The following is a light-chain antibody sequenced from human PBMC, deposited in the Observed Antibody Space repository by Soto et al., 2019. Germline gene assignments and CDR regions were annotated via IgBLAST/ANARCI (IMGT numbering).Light chain of an antibody. CDR3: QTWDTGATVV. CDR1: SGHISYA. V-gene: IGLV4-69*01. CDR2: LSSDGSH. J-gene: IGLJ2*01. Sequence: QPVLTQSPSASASLGASVKLTCTLSSGHISYAIAWHQQQPEKGPRYLMKLSSDGSHSKGDGIPDRFSGSSSGAERYLTISGLQSEDEADYYCQTWDTGATVVFGGGTKLTVL.